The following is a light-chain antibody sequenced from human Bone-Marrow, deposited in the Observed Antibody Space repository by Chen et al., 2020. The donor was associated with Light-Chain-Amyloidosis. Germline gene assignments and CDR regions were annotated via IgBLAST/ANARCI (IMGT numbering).Light chain of an antibody. J-gene: IGLJ1*01. CDR3: SAYTSSSTHYV. CDR2: DVS. Sequence: QSALTQPASVSGSPGQSITISCTGTSSDVGGYNYVSWYQQHPGKAPKVMIYDVSNRPSGVTNRCSGSTSGNTASLTISGLQAEVEADYYCSAYTSSSTHYVFGTGTKVTVL. V-gene: IGLV2-14*01. CDR1: SSDVGGYNY.